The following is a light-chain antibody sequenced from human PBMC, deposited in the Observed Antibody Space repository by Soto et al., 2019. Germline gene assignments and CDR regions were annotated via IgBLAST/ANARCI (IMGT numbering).Light chain of an antibody. Sequence: QSALTQPASVSGSPGQSITISCTGTSSDVGGYNYVSWYQQHQGKAPKLMIYEVSNRPSGVSNRFSGSKSGNTASLTISGLQDDDDADYYCSSSTSSSTPYVFVTGTKVTVL. J-gene: IGLJ1*01. V-gene: IGLV2-14*01. CDR3: SSSTSSSTPYV. CDR1: SSDVGGYNY. CDR2: EVS.